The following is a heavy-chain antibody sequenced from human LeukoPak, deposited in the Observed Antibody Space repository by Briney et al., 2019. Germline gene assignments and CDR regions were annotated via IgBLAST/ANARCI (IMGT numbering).Heavy chain of an antibody. Sequence: ASVKVSCKASGYTFTSHYMHWVRQAPEQGLEWMGIINPSGGSTSYAQKFQGRVTMTRDMSTRTDYMELSSLRYEDTAVYYCAKSRSSGSYYDPFDYWGQGALVTVSS. D-gene: IGHD1-26*01. CDR2: INPSGGST. V-gene: IGHV1-46*01. CDR1: GYTFTSHY. CDR3: AKSRSSGSYYDPFDY. J-gene: IGHJ4*02.